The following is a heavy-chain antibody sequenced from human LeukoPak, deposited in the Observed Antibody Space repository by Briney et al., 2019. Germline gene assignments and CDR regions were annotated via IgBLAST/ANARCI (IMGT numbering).Heavy chain of an antibody. CDR3: ARDGHYYDSSGYYHLLYGMDV. CDR2: IYTSGST. V-gene: IGHV4-4*07. J-gene: IGHJ6*02. Sequence: KPSETLSLTCTVSGGSISSYYWSWIRQPAGKGLEWIGRIYTSGSTNYNPSLKSRVTMSVDTSKNQFSLKLSSVTAADTAVYYCARDGHYYDSSGYYHLLYGMDVWGQGPTVTVSS. D-gene: IGHD3-22*01. CDR1: GGSISSYY.